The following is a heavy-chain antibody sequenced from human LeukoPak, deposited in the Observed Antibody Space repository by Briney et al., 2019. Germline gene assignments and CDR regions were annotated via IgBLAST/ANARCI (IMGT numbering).Heavy chain of an antibody. CDR3: ARDRPYCSGGSCYSAYYYYGMDV. CDR2: IYSGGST. Sequence: GGSLRLSCAASGFTVSSNYMSWVRQAPGKGLEWVSVIYSGGSTYYADSVKDRFTISRDNSKNTLYLQMNSLRAEDTAVYYCARDRPYCSGGSCYSAYYYYGMDVWGQGTTVTVSS. D-gene: IGHD2-15*01. V-gene: IGHV3-53*01. J-gene: IGHJ6*02. CDR1: GFTVSSNY.